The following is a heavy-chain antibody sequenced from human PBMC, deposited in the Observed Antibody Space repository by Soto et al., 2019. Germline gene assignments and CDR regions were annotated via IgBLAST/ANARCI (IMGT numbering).Heavy chain of an antibody. D-gene: IGHD2-15*01. CDR1: GFDFSGYC. CDR3: ARDPQYCLSRACSGFYGLDV. J-gene: IGHJ6*02. CDR2: INQYGSDK. V-gene: IGHV3-7*01. Sequence: GESLKSSCTASGFDFSGYCMNWVLQAPWKGLEWVANINQYGSDKDYEDSVKGRFIISRDNAKNSLYLQMSSLGAEDTAVYYCARDPQYCLSRACSGFYGLDVWGQGTTVTVSS.